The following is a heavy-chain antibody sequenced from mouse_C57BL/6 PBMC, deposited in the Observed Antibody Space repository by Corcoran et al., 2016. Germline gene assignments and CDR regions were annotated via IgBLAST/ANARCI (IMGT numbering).Heavy chain of an antibody. D-gene: IGHD1-1*01. Sequence: QIQLVQSGPELKKPGETVKISCKASGYTFTTYGMSWVKQAPGKGLKWMGWINTYSGVPTYADDFKGRFAFSLETSASTAYLQINNLKNEDTATYFCARRCGSSHYAMDYWGQGTSVTVSS. V-gene: IGHV9-3*01. CDR1: GYTFTTYG. CDR3: ARRCGSSHYAMDY. J-gene: IGHJ4*01. CDR2: INTYSGVP.